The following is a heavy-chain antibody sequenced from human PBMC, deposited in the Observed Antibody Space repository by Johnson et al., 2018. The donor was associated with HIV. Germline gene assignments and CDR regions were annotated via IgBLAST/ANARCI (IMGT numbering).Heavy chain of an antibody. Sequence: VQLVESGGGLVQPGGSLRLSCAASGFTFSSYDMHWVRQATGKGLEWVSAIGTAGDTYYPGSVKGRFTISRENAKNSLYLQMNSLRAEDTAVYYCARDGGYSSSWYKYAFDIWGQGTMVTVSS. D-gene: IGHD6-13*01. CDR1: GFTFSSYD. CDR2: IGTAGDT. J-gene: IGHJ3*02. V-gene: IGHV3-13*01. CDR3: ARDGGYSSSWYKYAFDI.